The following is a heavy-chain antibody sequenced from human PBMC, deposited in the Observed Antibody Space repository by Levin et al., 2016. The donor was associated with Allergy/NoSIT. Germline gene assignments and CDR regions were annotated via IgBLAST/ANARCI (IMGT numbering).Heavy chain of an antibody. CDR3: AQSVAGNDHYYGMDV. V-gene: IGHV1-46*01. J-gene: IGHJ6*02. D-gene: IGHD6-19*01. Sequence: ASVKVSCKASGYTFTNYYMHWARQAPGQGLEWMGITNPSSGSTTYAQKFQGRVTVTRDTSTSTVYMELSSLRSEDTAVYYCAQSVAGNDHYYGMDVWGQGTTVTVSS. CDR1: GYTFTNYY. CDR2: TNPSSGST.